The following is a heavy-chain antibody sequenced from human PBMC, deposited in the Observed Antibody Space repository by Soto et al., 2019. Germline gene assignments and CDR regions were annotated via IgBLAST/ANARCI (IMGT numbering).Heavy chain of an antibody. CDR3: ARVGGDYCSGGSCYSAYFDY. Sequence: GGSLRLSCAASGFTFSSYSMNWVRQAPGKGLEWVSSISSSSSYIYYADSVKGRFTISRDNAKNSLYLQMNSLRAEDTAVYYCARVGGDYCSGGSCYSAYFDYWGQGTLVTVSS. CDR1: GFTFSSYS. V-gene: IGHV3-21*01. D-gene: IGHD2-15*01. CDR2: ISSSSSYI. J-gene: IGHJ4*02.